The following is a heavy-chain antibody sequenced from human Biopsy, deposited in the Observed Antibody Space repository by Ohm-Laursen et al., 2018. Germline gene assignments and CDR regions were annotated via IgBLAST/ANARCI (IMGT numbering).Heavy chain of an antibody. CDR2: ITWNSGSI. D-gene: IGHD6-19*01. CDR1: GFTFADYA. J-gene: IGHJ3*02. V-gene: IGHV3-9*01. Sequence: SLRLSCSASGFTFADYAMHWVRQAPGKGLEWVSGITWNSGSIGYADSVKGRFTISRDNAKNSLYLQMNSLRAEDTALYYCAKDRRAVAGYDAFDIWGQGTMVTVSS. CDR3: AKDRRAVAGYDAFDI.